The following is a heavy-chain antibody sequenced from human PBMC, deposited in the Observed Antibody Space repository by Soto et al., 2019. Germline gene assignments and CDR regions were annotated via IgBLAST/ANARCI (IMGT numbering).Heavy chain of an antibody. CDR1: GGSIRSVVYY. Sequence: SETLSLTCAVSGGSIRSVVYYWSWLRQLPGKGLEWLGYISYRGSTYSNPSLKSRVSLSLDTDQGTFSLKLASVSAADTAVYYCARMEDQGNLHEYFEYWGQGILVTVYS. V-gene: IGHV4-31*11. D-gene: IGHD3-3*01. J-gene: IGHJ4*02. CDR2: ISYRGST. CDR3: ARMEDQGNLHEYFEY.